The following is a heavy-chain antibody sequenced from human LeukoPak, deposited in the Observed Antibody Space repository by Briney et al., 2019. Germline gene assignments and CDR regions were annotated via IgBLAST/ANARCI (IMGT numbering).Heavy chain of an antibody. CDR3: AKRYCSGGSCYVDY. J-gene: IGHJ4*02. V-gene: IGHV3-23*01. CDR2: ISGSGGST. D-gene: IGHD2-15*01. CDR1: GFTFSSYA. Sequence: GGSLRLSCAASGFTFSSYAMSWVRQAPGKGLEWVSAISGSGGSTYYADSVKGRFTIPRDNSKNTLYLQMNSLRAEDTAVYYCAKRYCSGGSCYVDYWGQGTLVTVSS.